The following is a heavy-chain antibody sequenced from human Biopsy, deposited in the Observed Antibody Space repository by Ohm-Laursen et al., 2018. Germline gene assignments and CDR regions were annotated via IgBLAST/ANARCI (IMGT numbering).Heavy chain of an antibody. Sequence: SLRLSCAAFGFSVSSYDMNWVRQAPGKGPEWISYISETSSHIYDADSVRGRFTVARDIAKNSLYLQLNSLRVEDTAVYYCARDSSRRAREGGMDVWGQGTTVTVSS. D-gene: IGHD6-6*01. CDR3: ARDSSRRAREGGMDV. J-gene: IGHJ6*02. V-gene: IGHV3-21*01. CDR2: ISETSSHI. CDR1: GFSVSSYD.